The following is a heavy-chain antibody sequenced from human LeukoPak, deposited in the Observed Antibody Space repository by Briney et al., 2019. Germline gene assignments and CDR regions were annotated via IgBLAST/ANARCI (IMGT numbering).Heavy chain of an antibody. V-gene: IGHV3-23*01. Sequence: GGSLRLSCAASGFTFSSYAMSWVRQAPGKGLEWVSAFSGSGGSTYYADSVKGRFTISRDNARNSLYLQMNSLRAEDTAVYWCAGINDYGDPTGAFDIWGQGTMVTVSS. D-gene: IGHD4-17*01. CDR1: GFTFSSYA. CDR2: FSGSGGST. CDR3: AGINDYGDPTGAFDI. J-gene: IGHJ3*02.